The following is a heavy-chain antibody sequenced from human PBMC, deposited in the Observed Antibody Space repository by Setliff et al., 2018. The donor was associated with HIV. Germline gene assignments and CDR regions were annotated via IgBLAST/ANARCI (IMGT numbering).Heavy chain of an antibody. J-gene: IGHJ6*03. D-gene: IGHD6-13*01. V-gene: IGHV3-9*01. CDR2: ISWNSGSI. CDR3: AGQSVAGTYYYYMDV. Sequence: PGGSLRLSCAASGFTFDDYAMHWVRQAPGKGLEWVSGISWNSGSIGYADSVKGRFTVSRDNAKNSLYLQMNSLRAEDTAVYYCAGQSVAGTYYYYMDVWGKGTTVTVSS. CDR1: GFTFDDYA.